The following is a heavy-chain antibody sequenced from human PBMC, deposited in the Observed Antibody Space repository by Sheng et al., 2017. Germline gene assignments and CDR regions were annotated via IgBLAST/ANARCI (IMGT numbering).Heavy chain of an antibody. V-gene: IGHV3-30*04. D-gene: IGHD3-22*01. Sequence: QVQLVESGGGVVQPGRSLRLSCAASGFTFSSYAMHWVRQAPGKGLEWVAVISYDGSNKYYADSVKGRFTISRDNSKNTLYLQMNSLRAEDTAVYYCAREGDSSGYYASPNDAFDIWGQGTMVTVSS. CDR2: ISYDGSNK. J-gene: IGHJ3*02. CDR3: AREGDSSGYYASPNDAFDI. CDR1: GFTFSSYA.